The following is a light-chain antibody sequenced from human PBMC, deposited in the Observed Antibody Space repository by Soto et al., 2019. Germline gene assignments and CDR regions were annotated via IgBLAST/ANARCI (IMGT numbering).Light chain of an antibody. CDR1: SGHSSYA. Sequence: QPVLTQSPSASASLGASVKLTCTLSSGHSSYAIAWHQQQPEKGPRFLMKLNSDGSHSKGDGIPDRFSGSRSGAERYLTISSLQSEDEADDYCQTWGTGIQVFGGGTKLTVL. V-gene: IGLV4-69*01. CDR2: LNSDGSH. J-gene: IGLJ3*02. CDR3: QTWGTGIQV.